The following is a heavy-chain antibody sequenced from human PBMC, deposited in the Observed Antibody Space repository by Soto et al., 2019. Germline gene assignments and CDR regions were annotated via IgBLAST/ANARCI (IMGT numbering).Heavy chain of an antibody. J-gene: IGHJ4*02. CDR1: GFTFSRYG. CDR2: ISYDGSNK. D-gene: IGHD1-7*01. CDR3: AKDITGTTSYFDS. Sequence: QVQLVESGGGVVQPGRSLRLSCAASGFTFSRYGMHWVHQAPGKGLEWVAVISYDGSNKYYADSVKGRFTISRDNSKNTLYLQMNSLRAEDTAVYYCAKDITGTTSYFDSWGQGTLVTVSS. V-gene: IGHV3-30*18.